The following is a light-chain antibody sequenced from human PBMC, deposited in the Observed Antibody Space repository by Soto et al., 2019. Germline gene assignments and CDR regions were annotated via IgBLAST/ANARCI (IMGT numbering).Light chain of an antibody. CDR3: QQYNNWPRT. V-gene: IGKV3-15*01. CDR1: QSVSSN. Sequence: EIVLAQSPGTLSLSPGERATLSCRASQSVSSNLAWYQQKPGQAPRLLIYGASTRATGTPARFSGSGSGTEFTLTISSLQSEDFAVYYCQQYNNWPRTFGQGTKVDI. CDR2: GAS. J-gene: IGKJ1*01.